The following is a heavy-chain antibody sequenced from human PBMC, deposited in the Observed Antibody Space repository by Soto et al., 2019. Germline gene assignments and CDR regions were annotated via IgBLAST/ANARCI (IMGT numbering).Heavy chain of an antibody. J-gene: IGHJ6*02. Sequence: GGSLRLSCAASGFTFSSYGMHWVRQAPGKGLEWVAVISYDGSNKYYADSVKGRFTISRDNSKNTLYLQMNSLRAEDTAVYYCAKQTHGNDFWSGYMGYYYGMDVWGQGTTVTVSS. CDR2: ISYDGSNK. D-gene: IGHD3-3*01. CDR1: GFTFSSYG. V-gene: IGHV3-30*18. CDR3: AKQTHGNDFWSGYMGYYYGMDV.